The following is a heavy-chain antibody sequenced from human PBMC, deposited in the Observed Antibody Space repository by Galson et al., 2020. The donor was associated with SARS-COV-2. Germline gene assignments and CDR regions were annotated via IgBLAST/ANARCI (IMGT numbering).Heavy chain of an antibody. CDR1: GFTFSSYA. V-gene: IGHV3-30-3*01. CDR2: ISYDGSNK. D-gene: IGHD2-2*01. Sequence: GESLKISCAASGFTFSSYAMHWVRQAPGKGLEWVAVISYDGSNKYYADSVKGRFTISRDNSKNTLYLQMNSLRAEDTAVYYCARSSRGLWEYQLLFPLDYWGQGTLVTVSS. CDR3: ARSSRGLWEYQLLFPLDY. J-gene: IGHJ4*02.